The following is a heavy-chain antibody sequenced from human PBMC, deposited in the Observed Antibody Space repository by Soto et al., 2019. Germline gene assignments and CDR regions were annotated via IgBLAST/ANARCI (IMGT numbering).Heavy chain of an antibody. CDR2: ISSSSSYI. V-gene: IGHV3-21*01. D-gene: IGHD4-17*01. CDR3: ARDMPYGDHGTPEDFDY. CDR1: GFTFSSYS. Sequence: EVQLVESGGGLVKPGGSLRLSCAASGFTFSSYSMNWVRQAPGKGLEWVSSISSSSSYIYYADSVKGRFTISRDNAKNSLYLQMNSLRAEDTAVYYCARDMPYGDHGTPEDFDYWGQGTLVTVSS. J-gene: IGHJ4*02.